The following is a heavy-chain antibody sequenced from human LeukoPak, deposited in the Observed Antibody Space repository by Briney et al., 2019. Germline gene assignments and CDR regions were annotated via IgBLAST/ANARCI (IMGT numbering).Heavy chain of an antibody. CDR2: INPSGGST. Sequence: VASVKVSCKAAAYTFTSYYMHWVRQAAGQGLEWMGVINPSGGSTSYAHKFQGRVTMTRDPSTSTVYMELSSLRSEDTAVYYCARGRDITMIVDYWGQGTLVTVSS. J-gene: IGHJ4*02. CDR1: AYTFTSYY. D-gene: IGHD3-22*01. V-gene: IGHV1-46*01. CDR3: ARGRDITMIVDY.